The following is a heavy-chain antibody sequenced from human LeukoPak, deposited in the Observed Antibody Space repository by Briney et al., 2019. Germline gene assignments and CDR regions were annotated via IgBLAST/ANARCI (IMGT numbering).Heavy chain of an antibody. J-gene: IGHJ3*02. D-gene: IGHD3-22*01. CDR1: GGSINNYY. V-gene: IGHV4-59*08. CDR2: VFYTGYT. CDR3: ARGPYSYDSSGAFDI. Sequence: PSETLSLTCTVSGGSINNYYWSWVRQPPGKGLEWIGYVFYTGYTHYNPSLKSRVTISVDTSKNQFSLKLSSVTAADTAVYFCARGPYSYDSSGAFDIWGQGTMVTVSS.